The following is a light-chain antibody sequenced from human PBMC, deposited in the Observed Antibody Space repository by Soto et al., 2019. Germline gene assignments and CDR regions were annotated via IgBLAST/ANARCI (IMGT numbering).Light chain of an antibody. CDR1: SSDVGGYNY. J-gene: IGLJ2*01. CDR3: SSFTSSSTLV. Sequence: QSALTQPASASGSPRQSITISCTGTSSDVGGYNYVSWYQQHPGKAPKLMIYEVSNRPSGLSNRFSGSKSGNTASLTISGLQAEDEADYYCSSFTSSSTLVFGGGTKLTVL. CDR2: EVS. V-gene: IGLV2-14*01.